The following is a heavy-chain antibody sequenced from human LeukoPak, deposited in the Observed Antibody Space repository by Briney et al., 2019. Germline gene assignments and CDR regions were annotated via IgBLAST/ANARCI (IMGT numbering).Heavy chain of an antibody. CDR2: INSDGSTT. Sequence: GGSLRLSCAASGYTFSSYWMHWVRQAPGKGLVWVSRINSDGSTTTYADSVKGRFTISRDNAKNTLYLQMNSLRAEDTAIYYCAILTGIAAAAWGQGTLVTVSS. V-gene: IGHV3-74*01. D-gene: IGHD6-13*01. CDR1: GYTFSSYW. J-gene: IGHJ5*02. CDR3: AILTGIAAAA.